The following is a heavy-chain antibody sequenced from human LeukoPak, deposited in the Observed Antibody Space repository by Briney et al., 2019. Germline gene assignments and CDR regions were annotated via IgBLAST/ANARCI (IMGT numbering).Heavy chain of an antibody. J-gene: IGHJ5*02. CDR3: AKLTAMVS. CDR2: ISYDGSNK. Sequence: HPGGSLRLSCAASGFTFSSYGMHWVRQAPGKGLEWVAVISYDGSNKYYADSVKGRFTISRDNSKNTLYLQMNSLRAEDTAVYYCAKLTAMVSWGQGTLVTVSS. D-gene: IGHD5-18*01. CDR1: GFTFSSYG. V-gene: IGHV3-30*18.